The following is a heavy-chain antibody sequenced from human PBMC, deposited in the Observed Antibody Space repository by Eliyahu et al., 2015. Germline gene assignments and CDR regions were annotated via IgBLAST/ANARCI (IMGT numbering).Heavy chain of an antibody. J-gene: IGHJ4*02. V-gene: IGHV3-30*03. CDR2: ISYDGTSK. CDR3: ARAKYSGSYALIY. CDR1: GFTFSSYG. D-gene: IGHD1-26*01. Sequence: QVQLVESGGGVVQSGRSLRLSCAASGFTFSSYGMHWVRQAPGKGLEWMTVISYDGTSKTYADSVKGRFTISRDDSKNTLYLQMNSLRAEDTAVYYCARAKYSGSYALIYWGQGTLVTVSS.